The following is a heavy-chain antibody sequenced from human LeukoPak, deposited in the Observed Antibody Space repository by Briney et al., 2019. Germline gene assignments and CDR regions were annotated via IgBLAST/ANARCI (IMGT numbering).Heavy chain of an antibody. V-gene: IGHV4-59*08. Sequence: PSETLSLTCTVSSGSISTYYWSWIRHPPGEGLEWIGYIYSSGSTSYNASLKSRVTISVDTSKSQFSLNLSSVTAADTAVYYCARQGARGSSSYWFDPWGQGTLVTVSS. CDR3: ARQGARGSSSYWFDP. CDR2: IYSSGST. CDR1: SGSISTYY. D-gene: IGHD6-6*01. J-gene: IGHJ5*02.